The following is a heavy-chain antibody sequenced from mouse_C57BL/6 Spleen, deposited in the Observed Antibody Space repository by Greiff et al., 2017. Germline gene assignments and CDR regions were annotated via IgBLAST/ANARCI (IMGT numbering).Heavy chain of an antibody. J-gene: IGHJ4*01. Sequence: EVQLVESGGGLVQPGGSLKLSCAASGFTFSDYYMYWVRQTPEKRLEWVAYISNGGGSTYYPDTVKGRFTISRDNAKNTLYLQMSRLKSEDTAMYYCARQQTQNYYGSSYSAMDYWGQGTSVTVSS. CDR1: GFTFSDYY. V-gene: IGHV5-12*01. D-gene: IGHD1-1*01. CDR3: ARQQTQNYYGSSYSAMDY. CDR2: ISNGGGST.